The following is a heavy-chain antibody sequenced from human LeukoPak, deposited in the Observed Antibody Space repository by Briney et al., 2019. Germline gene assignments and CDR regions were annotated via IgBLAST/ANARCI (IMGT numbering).Heavy chain of an antibody. Sequence: ASVKVSCKASGYTFTSNYIHWVRQAPGQGLEWMGMIYPRDGSASYAQKFQGRVTVTRDTSTSTVHMELSGLKSEDTAVYYCARDQEGFDYWGQGTLVTVSS. V-gene: IGHV1-46*01. CDR1: GYTFTSNY. CDR2: IYPRDGSA. CDR3: ARDQEGFDY. J-gene: IGHJ4*02.